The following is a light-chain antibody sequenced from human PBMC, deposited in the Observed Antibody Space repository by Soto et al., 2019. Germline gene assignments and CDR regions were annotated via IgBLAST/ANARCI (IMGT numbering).Light chain of an antibody. V-gene: IGLV2-8*01. J-gene: IGLJ2*01. CDR3: SSYAGSNEV. Sequence: QSALTQPPSASGSPGQSVTISCTGTSSDVGGYNYVSWYQQHPGKAPKLMIYEVSKRPSGVPDRFSGSKSGNTASLTVSGLQAEDKADYYCSSYAGSNEVFGGGTKLTVL. CDR1: SSDVGGYNY. CDR2: EVS.